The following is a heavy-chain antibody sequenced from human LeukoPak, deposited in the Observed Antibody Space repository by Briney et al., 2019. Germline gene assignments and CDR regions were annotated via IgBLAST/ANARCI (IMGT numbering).Heavy chain of an antibody. J-gene: IGHJ5*02. CDR1: GYSFTSYW. CDR2: IYPGDSDT. Sequence: GESLKISCKGSGYSFTSYWIGWVRQMPGKGLEWKGIIYPGDSDTRYSPSFQGQVTISADKSISTAYLQWSSLKASDTAMYYCARSIAAAFDWFDPWGQGTLVTVSS. CDR3: ARSIAAAFDWFDP. D-gene: IGHD6-13*01. V-gene: IGHV5-51*01.